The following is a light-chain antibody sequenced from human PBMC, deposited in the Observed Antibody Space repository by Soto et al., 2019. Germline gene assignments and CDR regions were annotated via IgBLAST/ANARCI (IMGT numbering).Light chain of an antibody. CDR1: NSDVGGYNF. CDR3: SSYRTSDKYL. J-gene: IGLJ1*01. Sequence: QSALTQPASVSGSPGESITISCTGTNSDVGGYNFVSWYQQHPDKAPKLIIFEVTKRPSGVSDRFSGSRSGNTASLTISGLQPEDEANYYCSSYRTSDKYLFGVGTKVTVL. CDR2: EVT. V-gene: IGLV2-14*01.